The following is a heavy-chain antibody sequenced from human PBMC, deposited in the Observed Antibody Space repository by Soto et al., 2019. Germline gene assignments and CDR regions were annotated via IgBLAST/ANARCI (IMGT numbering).Heavy chain of an antibody. D-gene: IGHD2-21*02. V-gene: IGHV4-31*03. CDR1: GGPLSSGTPY. CDR2: IYFTGAT. Sequence: QVQLQESGPGLVKPSQTLSLTCNVSGGPLSSGTPYWPWSRQHPGEGLEWIGHIYFTGATYSNPSLRSRLTMSVDTSKNQFSLKLTSVTAADTATYYCASIPRRGYSYGIDYWGQGTLVTVSS. J-gene: IGHJ4*02. CDR3: ASIPRRGYSYGIDY.